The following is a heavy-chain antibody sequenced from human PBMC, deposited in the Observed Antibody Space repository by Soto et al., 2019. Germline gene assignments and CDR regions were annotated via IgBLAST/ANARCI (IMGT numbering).Heavy chain of an antibody. CDR2: INSDGGGT. Sequence: EMQLVESGGGLVQPGGSLRLSCTASGFTFGDYWMHWVRQAPGKGLVWVSRINSDGGGTDYADSVKGRFTISRDNAKNTLYLQMTSLGAEDTAVYYCARAKKVTSGLPDYWGQGTLVTVSS. CDR1: GFTFGDYW. D-gene: IGHD6-19*01. CDR3: ARAKKVTSGLPDY. V-gene: IGHV3-74*01. J-gene: IGHJ4*02.